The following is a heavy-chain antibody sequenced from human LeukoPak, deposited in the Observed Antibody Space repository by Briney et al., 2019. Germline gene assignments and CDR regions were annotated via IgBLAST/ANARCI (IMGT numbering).Heavy chain of an antibody. V-gene: IGHV1-2*02. CDR3: APTNGGSYYFDY. Sequence: GASVKVSCKASGYRFTGYYMHWVRQAPGQGLEWMGWTNPNTGDTNYAQTFQGRVTMTRETSISTAYMELSRLRSDDTAVFYCAPTNGGSYYFDYWGPGTLVTVSS. CDR1: GYRFTGYY. J-gene: IGHJ4*02. CDR2: TNPNTGDT. D-gene: IGHD2-8*01.